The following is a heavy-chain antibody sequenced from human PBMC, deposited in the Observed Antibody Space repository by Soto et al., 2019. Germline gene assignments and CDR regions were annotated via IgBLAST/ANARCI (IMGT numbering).Heavy chain of an antibody. J-gene: IGHJ4*02. D-gene: IGHD2-2*01. CDR2: ISSSSTTI. CDR1: GFTFGTYS. V-gene: IGHV3-48*01. CDR3: ARDLSPYCSTTSCYFSPPDY. Sequence: GGSLRLSCAASGFTFGTYSMNWVRQAPGKGLEWVSYISSSSTTIYYADSVKGRFTISRDNAKNSLYLQMNSLRAEDTAVYYCARDLSPYCSTTSCYFSPPDYWGQGTLVTVSS.